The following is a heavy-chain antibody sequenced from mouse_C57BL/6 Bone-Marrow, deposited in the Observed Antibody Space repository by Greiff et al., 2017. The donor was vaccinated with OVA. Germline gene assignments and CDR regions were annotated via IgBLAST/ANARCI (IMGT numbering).Heavy chain of an antibody. CDR2: IWRGGST. CDR1: GFSLTSYG. J-gene: IGHJ3*01. Sequence: VKLLESGPGLVQPSQSLSITCTVSGFSLTSYGVHWVRQSPGKGLEWLGVIWRGGSTDYNAAFMSRLSITKDNSKSQVFFKMNSLQTDDTAIYYCAKNGGLRRGAWFAYWGQGTLVTVSA. V-gene: IGHV2-5*01. CDR3: AKNGGLRRGAWFAY. D-gene: IGHD2-4*01.